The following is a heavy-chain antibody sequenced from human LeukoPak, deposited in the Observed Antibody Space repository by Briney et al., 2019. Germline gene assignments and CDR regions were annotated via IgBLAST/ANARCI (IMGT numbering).Heavy chain of an antibody. J-gene: IGHJ4*01. D-gene: IGHD4-17*01. Sequence: GGSLRLSCAASGFTFSDSPMHWVRQASGKGLEWVGRITSKADSYATAYAESVKGRFTISRDDSKNTAYLQMNSLQTEDTAVYYCTRLPTLKTFDYWGHGVLVTVS. CDR2: ITSKADSYAT. CDR1: GFTFSDSP. V-gene: IGHV3-73*01. CDR3: TRLPTLKTFDY.